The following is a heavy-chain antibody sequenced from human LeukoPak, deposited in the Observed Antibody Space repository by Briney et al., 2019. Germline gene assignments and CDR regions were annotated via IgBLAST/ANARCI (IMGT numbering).Heavy chain of an antibody. CDR3: ANGTDY. CDR1: GFTFSSYG. Sequence: PGGSLRLSCAASGFTFSSYGIHWDRQAPGKGREGVAFIRHDGSSEYYTDSVKGRFTIARDKSKNTLYLQMNSLRAEDTAVYYCANGTDYWGQGTLVTVSS. J-gene: IGHJ4*02. CDR2: IRHDGSSE. V-gene: IGHV3-30*02.